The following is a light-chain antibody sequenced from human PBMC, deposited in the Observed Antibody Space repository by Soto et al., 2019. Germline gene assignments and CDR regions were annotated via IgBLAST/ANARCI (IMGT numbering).Light chain of an antibody. J-gene: IGLJ2*01. V-gene: IGLV2-11*01. CDR3: CSYAGSYTSV. Sequence: QSVLTQPRSVSGSPGQSVTISCTGTSSDVGTYNYVSWYQQHPGKAPKLLLYDVSQRPSGVPDRFSGSKSGNTASLTISGLEADDESDYCCCSYAGSYTSVFGGGTKLTVL. CDR1: SSDVGTYNY. CDR2: DVS.